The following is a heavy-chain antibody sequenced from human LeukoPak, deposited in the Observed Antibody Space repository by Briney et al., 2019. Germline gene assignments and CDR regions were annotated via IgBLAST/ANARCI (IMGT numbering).Heavy chain of an antibody. Sequence: SEILSLTCTVSGGSISSGSYYWSWIRQPAGKGLEWIGRIYTSGSTNYNPSLKSRVTISVDMSKNHFSLRLRSVTAADTAMYYCARGTLYRGWSYYLDFWGQGSQVTVSS. CDR1: GGSISSGSYY. V-gene: IGHV4-61*02. D-gene: IGHD6-19*01. J-gene: IGHJ4*02. CDR3: ARGTLYRGWSYYLDF. CDR2: IYTSGST.